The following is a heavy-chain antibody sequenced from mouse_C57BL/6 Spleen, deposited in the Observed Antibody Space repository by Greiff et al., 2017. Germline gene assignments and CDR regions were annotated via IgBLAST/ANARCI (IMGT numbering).Heavy chain of an antibody. J-gene: IGHJ2*01. V-gene: IGHV1-22*01. CDR3: AREGITTVVEGYFDY. D-gene: IGHD1-1*01. Sequence: EVQLQQSGPELVKPGASVKMSCKASGYTFTDYNMHWVKQSHGKSLEWIGYINPNNGGTSYNQKFKGKATLTVNKSSSTAYMELRSLTSEDSAVYYCAREGITTVVEGYFDYWGQGTTLTVSS. CDR2: INPNNGGT. CDR1: GYTFTDYN.